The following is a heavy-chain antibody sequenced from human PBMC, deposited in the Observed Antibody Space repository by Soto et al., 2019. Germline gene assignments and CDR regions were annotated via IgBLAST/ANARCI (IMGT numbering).Heavy chain of an antibody. CDR2: ISAYNGNT. Sequence: GPPVKVSCKASGYTFTSYGISWVRQAPGQGLEWMGWISAYNGNTNYAQKLQGRVTMTTDTSTSTAYMELRSLRSDDTAVYYCARRDSGGFYRFFDSWGQGTLVTVSS. CDR1: GYTFTSYG. D-gene: IGHD2-15*01. J-gene: IGHJ4*02. V-gene: IGHV1-18*01. CDR3: ARRDSGGFYRFFDS.